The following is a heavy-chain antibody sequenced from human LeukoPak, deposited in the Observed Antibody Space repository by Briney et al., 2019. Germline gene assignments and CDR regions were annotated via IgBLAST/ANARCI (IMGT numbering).Heavy chain of an antibody. CDR3: ARDADWGYDAFDI. V-gene: IGHV6-1*01. D-gene: IGHD7-27*01. Sequence: SQTLSLTCALSGDSVSVNSDVWNWIRQSPSRGLEWLGRTYYKSKWYNDYAVSVKSRITISPGTSKNQFSLQLNSVTPEDTAVYYCARDADWGYDAFDIWGQGTMVTVSS. CDR1: GDSVSVNSDV. J-gene: IGHJ3*02. CDR2: TYYKSKWYN.